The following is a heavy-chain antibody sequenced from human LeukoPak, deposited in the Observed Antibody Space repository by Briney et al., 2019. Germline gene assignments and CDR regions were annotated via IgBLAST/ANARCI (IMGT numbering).Heavy chain of an antibody. CDR2: ISISGGST. Sequence: GGSLRLSCAASGFTFTNFAMSWVRQAPGKGLEWVSSISISGGSTYYADSVKGRFTISRDNAKNSLYLQMNSLRVEDTAVYYCARDTGEPRGAQRGSEYWGQGTLVTVSS. V-gene: IGHV3-23*01. CDR3: ARDTGEPRGAQRGSEY. CDR1: GFTFTNFA. J-gene: IGHJ4*02. D-gene: IGHD3-10*01.